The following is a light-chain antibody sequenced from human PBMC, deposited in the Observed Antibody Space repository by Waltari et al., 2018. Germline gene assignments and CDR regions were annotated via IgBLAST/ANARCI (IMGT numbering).Light chain of an antibody. CDR1: SSDVGSYNL. V-gene: IGLV2-23*01. CDR3: CSYAGSSTLV. J-gene: IGLJ3*02. CDR2: EDS. Sequence: HSALTQPASVSGSPGQSITLSCTGTSSDVGSYNLVSWYQQHPAKAPKLMIYEDSKRPSGVSNRFSGSKSGNTASLTISGLQAEDEADYYCCSYAGSSTLVFGGGTKLTVL.